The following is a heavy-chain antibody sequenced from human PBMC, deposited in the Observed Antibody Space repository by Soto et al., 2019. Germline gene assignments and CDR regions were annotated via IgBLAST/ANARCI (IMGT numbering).Heavy chain of an antibody. Sequence: GGSLRLSCAASGFTFSTSTLNWVRQAPGKGLEWVSSIDSSSSYIYYADSVKGRFSISRDNAKNSLYLQMNSLRAEDTAVYFCARFPGDFYDDSGMDAFDFWGQGTMVTVSS. CDR2: IDSSSSYI. D-gene: IGHD3-22*01. V-gene: IGHV3-21*01. CDR3: ARFPGDFYDDSGMDAFDF. J-gene: IGHJ3*01. CDR1: GFTFSTST.